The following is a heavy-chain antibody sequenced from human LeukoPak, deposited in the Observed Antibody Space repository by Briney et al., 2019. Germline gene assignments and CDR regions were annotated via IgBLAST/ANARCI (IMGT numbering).Heavy chain of an antibody. J-gene: IGHJ3*02. D-gene: IGHD3-3*01. CDR2: IYYSGST. CDR1: GGSISSYY. Sequence: PSETLSLTCTVSGGSISSYYWSWIRQPPGKGLEWIGYIYYSGSTNYNPSLKSRVTISVDTSKNQFSLKLSSVTAADTAVYYCVGRSDFWSGYPRGAFDIWGQGTMVTVSS. V-gene: IGHV4-59*01. CDR3: VGRSDFWSGYPRGAFDI.